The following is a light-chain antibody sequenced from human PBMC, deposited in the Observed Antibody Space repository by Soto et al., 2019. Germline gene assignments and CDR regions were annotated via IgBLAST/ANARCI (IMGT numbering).Light chain of an antibody. CDR1: KLGEKY. CDR3: QAWDSSTYV. V-gene: IGLV3-1*01. Sequence: SYELTPPPSVSVSPGQTASITCSGEKLGEKYACWYQQKPGQSPVLVIYQDSKRPSGIPERFSGSNSGNTATLTISGTQAMDEADYYCQAWDSSTYVLGTGTKLTVL. J-gene: IGLJ1*01. CDR2: QDS.